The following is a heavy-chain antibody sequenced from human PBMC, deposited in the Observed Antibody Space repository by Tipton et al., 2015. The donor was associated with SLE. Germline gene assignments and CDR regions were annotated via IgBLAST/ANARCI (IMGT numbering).Heavy chain of an antibody. J-gene: IGHJ3*02. Sequence: SLRLSCAASGFTVSSNYMSWVRQAPGKGLEWGSVIYSGGSTYYADSVKGRFTISRHNSKNTLYLQMNSLRAEDTAVYYCAGAIAAAAEGAFHIWGQGTMVTVSS. V-gene: IGHV3-53*04. CDR2: IYSGGST. D-gene: IGHD6-13*01. CDR3: AGAIAAAAEGAFHI. CDR1: GFTVSSNY.